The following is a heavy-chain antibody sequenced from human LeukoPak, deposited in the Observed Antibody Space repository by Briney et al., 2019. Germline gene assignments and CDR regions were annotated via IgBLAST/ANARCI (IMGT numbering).Heavy chain of an antibody. J-gene: IGHJ3*02. Sequence: GGSLRLSCAASGFSFSRHNMNWVRQAPMKGLEWVSSIGSDGSYIYYADSVQGRFTISRDNAKYSLYLQMNSLTAEDTAVYYCARKMKTGDRVGSFDIWGQGTMVTVSS. V-gene: IGHV3-21*01. CDR1: GFSFSRHN. CDR3: ARKMKTGDRVGSFDI. D-gene: IGHD1-1*01. CDR2: IGSDGSYI.